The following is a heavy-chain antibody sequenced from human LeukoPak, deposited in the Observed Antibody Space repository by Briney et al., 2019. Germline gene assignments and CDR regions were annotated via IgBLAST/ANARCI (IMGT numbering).Heavy chain of an antibody. CDR1: GFTFSSYS. Sequence: PGGSLRPSCAASGFTFSSYSMNWVRQAPGKGLEWVAYISSTSSTIYYADPVKGRFTISRDNAKNSLYLQMNSLRAEDTAVYYCARSSSLDYWGQGTLVTVSS. J-gene: IGHJ4*02. D-gene: IGHD6-13*01. V-gene: IGHV3-48*01. CDR3: ARSSSLDY. CDR2: ISSTSSTI.